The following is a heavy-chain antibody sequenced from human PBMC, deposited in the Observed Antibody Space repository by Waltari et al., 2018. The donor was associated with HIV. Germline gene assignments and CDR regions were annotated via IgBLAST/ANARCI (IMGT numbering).Heavy chain of an antibody. V-gene: IGHV4-34*01. CDR1: GGSFSGYY. CDR2: INHSGST. D-gene: IGHD5-12*01. Sequence: QVQLQQWGAGLLKPSETLSLTCAVYGGSFSGYYWCWLRHPSGKGLEWIVEINHSGSTNYNPSLKSRVTISVDTSKNQFSLRLSSVTAADTAVYYCARRRDGYNSGYDFWGLGTLVTVSS. CDR3: ARRRDGYNSGYDF. J-gene: IGHJ4*02.